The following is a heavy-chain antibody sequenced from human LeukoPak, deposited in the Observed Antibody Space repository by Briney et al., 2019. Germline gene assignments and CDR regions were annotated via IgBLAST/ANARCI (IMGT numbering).Heavy chain of an antibody. V-gene: IGHV3-74*01. CDR1: GFTFSSFW. Sequence: GGSLRLSCAASGFTFSSFWMHWVRQAPGKGLVWVSRINSDGSNTRYADSVKGRFTISRDNAKNTLYLQMSSLRVEDTAVYYCTTDPHYYGTSGRLDDWGQGTLVTVSS. J-gene: IGHJ4*02. CDR3: TTDPHYYGTSGRLDD. D-gene: IGHD3-22*01. CDR2: INSDGSNT.